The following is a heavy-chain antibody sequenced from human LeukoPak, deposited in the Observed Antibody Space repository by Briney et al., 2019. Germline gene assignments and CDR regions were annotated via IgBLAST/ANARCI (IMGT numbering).Heavy chain of an antibody. J-gene: IGHJ4*02. D-gene: IGHD2-2*01. Sequence: ASVKVSCKASGYIFIGYYIHWVRQASGQGLEWMGWINPNSGGTNYAQKFQGRVTMTRDTSISTAYMELSRLRSDDTAVYYCARANSIVVEPAATGVDYWGQGTLVTVSS. CDR1: GYIFIGYY. CDR2: INPNSGGT. CDR3: ARANSIVVEPAATGVDY. V-gene: IGHV1-2*02.